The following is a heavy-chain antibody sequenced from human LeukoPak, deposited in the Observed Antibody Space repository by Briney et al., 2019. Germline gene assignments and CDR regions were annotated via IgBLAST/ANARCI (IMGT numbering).Heavy chain of an antibody. CDR3: ARRYRAAAGPFDY. Sequence: GESLEISCKGSGYSFTSYWISWVRQMPGKGLEWMGRIDPSDSYTNYSPSFQGHVTISVDKSISTAYLQWSSLKASDTAMYYCARRYRAAAGPFDYWGQGTLVTVSS. V-gene: IGHV5-10-1*01. CDR2: IDPSDSYT. D-gene: IGHD6-13*01. CDR1: GYSFTSYW. J-gene: IGHJ4*02.